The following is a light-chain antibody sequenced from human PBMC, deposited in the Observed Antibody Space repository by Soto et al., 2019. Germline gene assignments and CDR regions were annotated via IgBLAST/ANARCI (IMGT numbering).Light chain of an antibody. V-gene: IGKV3-20*01. CDR3: QQYATSPHT. CDR1: QSVSSSQ. CDR2: GAS. Sequence: EIVLTQSPVTLSLSPGESATLSCRASQSVSSSQVAWYQQKPGQAPRLLIYGASSRATGIQDRFSGVGSETDFTLTINRLEPEDFAVYYCQQYATSPHTVGQGTKLEIK. J-gene: IGKJ2*01.